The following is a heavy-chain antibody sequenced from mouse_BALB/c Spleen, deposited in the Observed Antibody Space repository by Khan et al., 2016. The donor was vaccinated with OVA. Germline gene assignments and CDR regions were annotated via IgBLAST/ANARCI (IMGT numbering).Heavy chain of an antibody. J-gene: IGHJ2*01. Sequence: VQLQQPGTEVVRPGALVRLSCTASGFNIKDYYIHWVKQRPDQGLEWIGWIDPENGNSIYDPKFQGKASITADTSSNTAYLRLSSLTAEDTAVYYGPRSILLYRDYWGQGTTLTVSS. CDR3: PRSILLYRDY. CDR1: GFNIKDYY. D-gene: IGHD2-1*01. CDR2: IDPENGNS. V-gene: IGHV14-1*02.